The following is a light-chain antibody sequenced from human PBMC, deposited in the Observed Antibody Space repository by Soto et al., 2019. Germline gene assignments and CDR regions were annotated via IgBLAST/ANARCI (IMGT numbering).Light chain of an antibody. CDR2: GAS. CDR1: QSVSSSY. CDR3: QQYGRSPPPT. V-gene: IGKV3-20*01. Sequence: EIVLTQSPGTLSLSPGERATLSCRASQSVSSSYLAWYQQKPGQAPRLLIYGASSRATGIPDRFSGSGSGTEFTLTISRLEPEDFAVYYWQQYGRSPPPTFGQGTKVEIK. J-gene: IGKJ1*01.